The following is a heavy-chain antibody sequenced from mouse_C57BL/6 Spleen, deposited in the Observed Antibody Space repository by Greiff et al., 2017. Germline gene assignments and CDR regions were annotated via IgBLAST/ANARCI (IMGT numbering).Heavy chain of an antibody. D-gene: IGHD2-2*01. V-gene: IGHV1-78*01. CDR1: GYTFTDHT. Sequence: VQLQQSDAELVKPGASVKISCKVSGYTFTDHTIHWMKQRPEQGLEWIGYIYPRDGSTKYNEKFKGKATLTADKSSSTAYMQLNSLTSEDSAVYFCARGGDGYDEGAWFAYWGQGTLVTVSA. CDR2: IYPRDGST. CDR3: ARGGDGYDEGAWFAY. J-gene: IGHJ3*01.